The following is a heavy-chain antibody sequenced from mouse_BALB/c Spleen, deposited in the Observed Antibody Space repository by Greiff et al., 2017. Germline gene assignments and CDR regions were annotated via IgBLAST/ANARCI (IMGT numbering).Heavy chain of an antibody. D-gene: IGHD2-4*01. CDR1: GYTFSSYW. CDR2: ILPGSGST. Sequence: QLKESGAELMKPGASVKISCKATGYTFSSYWIEWVKQRPGHGLEWIGEILPGSGSTNYNEKFKGKATFTADTSSNTAYMQLSSLTSEDSAVYYCARGMITSQFAYWGQGTLVTVSA. V-gene: IGHV1-9*01. J-gene: IGHJ3*01. CDR3: ARGMITSQFAY.